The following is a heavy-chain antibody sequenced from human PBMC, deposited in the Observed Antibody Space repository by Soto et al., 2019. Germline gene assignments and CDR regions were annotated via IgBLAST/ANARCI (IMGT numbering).Heavy chain of an antibody. CDR3: ARSRDFDY. V-gene: IGHV4-30-2*01. J-gene: IGHJ4*02. Sequence: SETLSLTCGVSGGSLSGATYSWNWIRQTPGKGLEWIGYIFPSGTTYYNPSLRSRVTISIDVSKNQFSLSLRSLTAADTAVYYCARSRDFDYWSQGTLVTVSS. CDR2: IFPSGTT. CDR1: GGSLSGATYS.